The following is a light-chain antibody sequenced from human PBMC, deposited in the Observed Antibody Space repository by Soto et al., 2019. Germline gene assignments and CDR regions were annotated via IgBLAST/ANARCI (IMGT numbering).Light chain of an antibody. Sequence: QSALAQPASVSGSRGQSITISCTGTSSDVGRYNYVSWFQQHPGKVPKLIIYDVNNWPSGVSDRFSGSESGNTSSLTISGXXXXXXXDYYCSSFTTSSTFVFGTGTKLTVL. CDR3: SSFTTSSTFV. V-gene: IGLV2-14*03. CDR1: SSDVGRYNY. J-gene: IGLJ1*01. CDR2: DVN.